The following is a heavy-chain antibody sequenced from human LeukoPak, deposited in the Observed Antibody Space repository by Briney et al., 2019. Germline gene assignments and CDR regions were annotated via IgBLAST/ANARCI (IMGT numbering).Heavy chain of an antibody. J-gene: IGHJ6*02. CDR1: GGSISSSSYY. CDR3: ARQSDSDYYYYGMDV. Sequence: PSETLSLTCTVSGGSISSSSYYWGWIRQPPGKGLEWIGSIYYSGSNYYNPSLKSRVTISVDTSKNQFSLKLSSVTAADTAVYYCARQSDSDYYYYGMDVWGQGTTVTVSS. D-gene: IGHD2-21*02. V-gene: IGHV4-39*01. CDR2: IYYSGSN.